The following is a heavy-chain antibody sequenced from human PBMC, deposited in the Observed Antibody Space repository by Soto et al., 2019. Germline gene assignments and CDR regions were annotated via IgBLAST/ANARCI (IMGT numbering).Heavy chain of an antibody. CDR2: IYFTGST. CDR1: GGSISTYY. D-gene: IGHD2-15*01. V-gene: IGHV4-59*01. J-gene: IGHJ4*02. CDR3: ARAVGYCSGRNCYDY. Sequence: QVQVQESGPGLVKPSETLSLTCTVSGGSISTYYWSWLRQPPGKGLEWIGHIYFTGSTNYNPSLKSRVTISLDTSKNQFSLRLSSVTDADTAVYYCARAVGYCSGRNCYDYWGQGTLVTVSS.